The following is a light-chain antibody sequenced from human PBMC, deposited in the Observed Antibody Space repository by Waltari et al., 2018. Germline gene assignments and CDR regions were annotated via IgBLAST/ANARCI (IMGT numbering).Light chain of an antibody. CDR2: VNSDGSH. J-gene: IGLJ3*02. Sequence: QLVVTRSPSASASLGASVKLTCTLSSGHSNNIIAWLQQRPEKGPRYLMKVNSDGSHIRGDEIPDRFSGSSSGAERYLTISSLQSEDEADYYCQTGGHGTWVFGGGTKLTVL. CDR1: SGHSNNI. CDR3: QTGGHGTWV. V-gene: IGLV4-69*01.